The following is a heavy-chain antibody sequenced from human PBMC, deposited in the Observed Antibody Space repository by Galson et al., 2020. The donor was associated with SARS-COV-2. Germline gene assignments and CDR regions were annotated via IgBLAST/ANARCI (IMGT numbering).Heavy chain of an antibody. CDR2: ISGSSGDI. CDR3: AKVGVRGPNGPTDN. Sequence: GESLKISCAVYGFTFSSYAMSWVRQAPGKGLEWVSGISGSSGDIFYADSVKGRFTISRDNAENTLYLQMNSLRAEDTAVYFCAKVGVRGPNGPTDNWGQGTLVTVSS. D-gene: IGHD3-10*01. CDR1: GFTFSSYA. J-gene: IGHJ4*02. V-gene: IGHV3-23*01.